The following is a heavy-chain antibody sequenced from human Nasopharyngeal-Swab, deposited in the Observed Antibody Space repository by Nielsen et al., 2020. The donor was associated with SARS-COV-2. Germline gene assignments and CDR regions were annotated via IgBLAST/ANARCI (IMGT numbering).Heavy chain of an antibody. J-gene: IGHJ4*01. Sequence: GESLKISCAASGFTFSSYAMSWVRQAPGKGLEWVTFISYDGRNKYYADSVKGRFTISRDNSKNTLYLQMNSLRAEDTAVYYCARDGREYYYFDSSEVGFDYWGHGTLVTVSS. CDR1: GFTFSSYA. CDR2: ISYDGRNK. V-gene: IGHV3-30*04. D-gene: IGHD3-22*01. CDR3: ARDGREYYYFDSSEVGFDY.